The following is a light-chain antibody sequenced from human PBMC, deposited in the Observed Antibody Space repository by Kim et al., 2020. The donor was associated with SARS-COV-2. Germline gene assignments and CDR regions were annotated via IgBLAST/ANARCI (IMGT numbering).Light chain of an antibody. J-gene: IGKJ1*01. Sequence: EIVMTQSPATLSLSPGERATLSCRASQSAGTNLAWYQHKPGQAPSLLISDSSTRATGIPARFSGSGSGTEFTPTISSLQSEDFALYYCQQYNDWPWTFGPGTKVDIK. CDR3: QQYNDWPWT. CDR1: QSAGTN. CDR2: DSS. V-gene: IGKV3-15*01.